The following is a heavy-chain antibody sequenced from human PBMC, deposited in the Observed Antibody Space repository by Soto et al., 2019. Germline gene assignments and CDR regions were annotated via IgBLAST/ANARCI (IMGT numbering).Heavy chain of an antibody. J-gene: IGHJ4*02. Sequence: KPSETLSLTCAVSGGSISSGGYSWSWIRQPPGKGLEWIGYIYHSGSTYYNPSLKSRVTISVDRSKNQFSLKLSSVTAADTAVYYCARAPYGSGSYYNYWGQGTLVTVSS. CDR3: ARAPYGSGSYYNY. CDR1: GGSISSGGYS. V-gene: IGHV4-30-2*01. CDR2: IYHSGST. D-gene: IGHD3-10*01.